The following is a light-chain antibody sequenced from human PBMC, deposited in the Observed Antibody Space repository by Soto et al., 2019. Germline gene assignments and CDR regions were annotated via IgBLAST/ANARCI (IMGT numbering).Light chain of an antibody. CDR2: GAS. J-gene: IGKJ1*01. CDR1: QSVSSN. CDR3: QQYNNWWT. Sequence: EIVMTQSPATLSVPPGERATLSCRASQSVSSNLAWYQQKPGQAPRLLMYGASTRATGIPARFSGSGSGTEFTLTISSLQSEDFAVYYCQQYNNWWTFGQGTKVEIK. V-gene: IGKV3-15*01.